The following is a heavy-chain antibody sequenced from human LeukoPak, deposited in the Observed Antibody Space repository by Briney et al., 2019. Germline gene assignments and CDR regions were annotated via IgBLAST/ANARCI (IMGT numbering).Heavy chain of an antibody. CDR1: GFTFSSYA. Sequence: PGRSLRLSCTASGFTFSSYAMHWVRQAPGKGLEWVAVISYDGSNKYYADSVKGRFTISRDNSKNTLYLQMNSLRAEDTAVYYCARDPSRGVIGSPVDYWGQGTLVTVSS. CDR2: ISYDGSNK. CDR3: ARDPSRGVIGSPVDY. J-gene: IGHJ4*02. D-gene: IGHD3-10*01. V-gene: IGHV3-30*04.